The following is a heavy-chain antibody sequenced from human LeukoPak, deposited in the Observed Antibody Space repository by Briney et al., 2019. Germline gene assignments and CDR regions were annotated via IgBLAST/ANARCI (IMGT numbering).Heavy chain of an antibody. CDR2: IYYSGST. CDR3: ARAMVGSPYDILTGYSHYYYGMDV. J-gene: IGHJ6*02. Sequence: PSETLSLTCTVSGGSISGYYWSWIRQPPGKGLEWIGYIYYSGSTNYNPSLKSRVTISVDTSKNQFSLKLSSVTAADTAVYYCARAMVGSPYDILTGYSHYYYGMDVWGQGTTVTVSS. CDR1: GGSISGYY. D-gene: IGHD3-9*01. V-gene: IGHV4-59*08.